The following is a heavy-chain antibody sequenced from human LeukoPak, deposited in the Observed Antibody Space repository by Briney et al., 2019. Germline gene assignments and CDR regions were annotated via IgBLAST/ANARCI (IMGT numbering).Heavy chain of an antibody. CDR2: IYTSGST. Sequence: SQTLSLTCTVSGGSISSGSYYWSWIRQPAGKGLEWIGRIYTSGSTNYNPSLKSRVTISVDTSKDQFSLKLSSVTAADTAVYYCARVVPDFGDYYYYIDVWGKGTTVTVSS. J-gene: IGHJ6*03. V-gene: IGHV4-61*02. CDR1: GGSISSGSYY. CDR3: ARVVPDFGDYYYYIDV. D-gene: IGHD3-16*01.